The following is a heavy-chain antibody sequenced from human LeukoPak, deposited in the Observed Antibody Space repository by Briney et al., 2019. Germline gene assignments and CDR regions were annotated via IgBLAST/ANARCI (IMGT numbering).Heavy chain of an antibody. CDR2: IIPILGIA. J-gene: IGHJ3*02. V-gene: IGHV1-69*10. Sequence: SVKVSCKASGGTFSSYAISWVRQAPGQGLEWMGGIIPILGIANYAQKFQGRVTITADKSTSTAYMELSSLRSEDTAVYYCARDRSRVATIKDDAFDIWGQGTTVTVSS. CDR3: ARDRSRVATIKDDAFDI. D-gene: IGHD5-24*01. CDR1: GGTFSSYA.